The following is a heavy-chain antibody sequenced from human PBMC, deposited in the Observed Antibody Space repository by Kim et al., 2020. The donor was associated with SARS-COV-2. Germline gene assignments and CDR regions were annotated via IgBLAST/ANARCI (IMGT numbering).Heavy chain of an antibody. J-gene: IGHJ5*02. Sequence: NPSLKSRVTISVDTSKNQFSLKLSSVTAADTAVYYCAIVVVVAALGWFDPWGQEPWSPSPQ. V-gene: IGHV4-30-4*05. CDR3: AIVVVVAALGWFDP. D-gene: IGHD2-15*01.